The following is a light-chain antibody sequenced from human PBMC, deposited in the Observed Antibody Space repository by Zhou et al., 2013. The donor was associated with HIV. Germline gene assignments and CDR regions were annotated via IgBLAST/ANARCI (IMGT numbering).Light chain of an antibody. CDR2: GAS. V-gene: IGKV1-39*01. J-gene: IGKJ4*01. Sequence: DTQMTQSPSSLSASVGDRVTITCRASQSIARYLNWYQQQPGKAPKLLIYGASTLQSGVPSRFSGSGSGTDFTLTISSLQPEDFASYYCQQSYNAPLTFGGGTKVETK. CDR1: QSIARY. CDR3: QQSYNAPLT.